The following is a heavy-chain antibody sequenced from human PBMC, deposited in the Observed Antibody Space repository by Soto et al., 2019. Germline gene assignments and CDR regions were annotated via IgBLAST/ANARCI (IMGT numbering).Heavy chain of an antibody. CDR1: SDSISSYY. CDR2: ISYSGST. V-gene: IGHV4-59*01. Sequence: SETLSLTCTVSSDSISSYYWSWIRQPPGKRLEWIGYISYSGSTDYNPSLKSRVTISGDTSKNQFSLKVSSVTAADTAVYYCARGTSWQLPFDYWGQGTLVTVS. D-gene: IGHD6-13*01. J-gene: IGHJ4*02. CDR3: ARGTSWQLPFDY.